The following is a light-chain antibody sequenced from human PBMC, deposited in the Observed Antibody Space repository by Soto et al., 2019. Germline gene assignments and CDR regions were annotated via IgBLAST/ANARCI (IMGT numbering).Light chain of an antibody. Sequence: QSALTQPPSASGSPGQSVTISCTGTSSDVGGYNYVSWYQQHPGKAPKLTIYEVSKRPSGVPDRFSGSKSGNTAYLTVSGLQAEDEADYYCNSYAGSNNWVFGGGTKVTVL. CDR1: SSDVGGYNY. CDR2: EVS. V-gene: IGLV2-8*01. CDR3: NSYAGSNNWV. J-gene: IGLJ3*02.